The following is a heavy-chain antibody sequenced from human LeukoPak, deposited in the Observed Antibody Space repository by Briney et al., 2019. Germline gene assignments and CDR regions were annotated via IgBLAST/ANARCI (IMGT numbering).Heavy chain of an antibody. CDR2: IYSGGST. D-gene: IGHD1-1*01. V-gene: IGHV3-66*01. CDR1: GFTVSSNY. CDR3: ARAYNDATDYFDY. Sequence: PGGSLRLSCAASGFTVSSNYMSWVRQAPGKGLEWVSVIYSGGSTYYADSVKGRFTISRDNSKNTLYLQMNSLRAEDTAVYYCARAYNDATDYFDYWGQGTLVTVSS. J-gene: IGHJ4*02.